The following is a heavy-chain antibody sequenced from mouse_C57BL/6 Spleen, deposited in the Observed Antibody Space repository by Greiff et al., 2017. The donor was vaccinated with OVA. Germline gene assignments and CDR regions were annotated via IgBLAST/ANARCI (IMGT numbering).Heavy chain of an antibody. D-gene: IGHD1-1*01. V-gene: IGHV1-63*01. CDR3: ARSPNYGSSPYYVDY. CDR1: GYTFTNYW. Sequence: QVQLQQSGAELVRPGTSVKMSCKASGYTFTNYWIGWAKQRPGHGLEWIGDIYPGGGYTNYNEKFKGKATLTADKSSSTAYMQFSSLTSEDSAIYYCARSPNYGSSPYYVDYWGQGTTLTVSS. J-gene: IGHJ2*01. CDR2: IYPGGGYT.